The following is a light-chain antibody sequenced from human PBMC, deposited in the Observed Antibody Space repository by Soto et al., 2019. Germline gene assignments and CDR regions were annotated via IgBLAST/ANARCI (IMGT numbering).Light chain of an antibody. CDR3: SSSTTSSTYV. CDR1: SSDIGGSTQ. Sequence: QSALTQPASVSGSPGQSITISCTGTSSDIGGSTQVSWYQQHPGKAPKLMIYDVSNRPSGVSNRFSGSKSGDTASLTISGLQTEDEADYYCSSSTTSSTYVFGTGTKPTVL. J-gene: IGLJ1*01. CDR2: DVS. V-gene: IGLV2-14*01.